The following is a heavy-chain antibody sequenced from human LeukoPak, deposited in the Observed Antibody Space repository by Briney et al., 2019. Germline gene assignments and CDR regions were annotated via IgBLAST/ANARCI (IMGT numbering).Heavy chain of an antibody. CDR1: GFTFTSSA. Sequence: SVKVSCKASGFTFTSSAMQWVRQARGQRLEWIGWIVVGSGNTNYAQKFQERVTITRDMSTSTAYMELSSLRSEDTAVYYCAAAGYYYDSSGYPNDAFDIWSQGTMVTVSS. CDR3: AAAGYYYDSSGYPNDAFDI. D-gene: IGHD3-22*01. V-gene: IGHV1-58*02. CDR2: IVVGSGNT. J-gene: IGHJ3*02.